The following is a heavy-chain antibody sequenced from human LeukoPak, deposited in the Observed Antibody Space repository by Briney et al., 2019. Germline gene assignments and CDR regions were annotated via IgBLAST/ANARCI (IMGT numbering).Heavy chain of an antibody. J-gene: IGHJ6*04. CDR1: GFTFSSSW. Sequence: PGGSLRLSCAASGFTFSSSWMSWVRQAPEKGLEWVANIKPDGSEKHYVDSVKGRFTISRDNAKNSLYLQMNSLRAEDTAVYYCARDHRIGGLMDVWGKGTTVTVSS. CDR2: IKPDGSEK. V-gene: IGHV3-7*01. CDR3: ARDHRIGGLMDV. D-gene: IGHD2-15*01.